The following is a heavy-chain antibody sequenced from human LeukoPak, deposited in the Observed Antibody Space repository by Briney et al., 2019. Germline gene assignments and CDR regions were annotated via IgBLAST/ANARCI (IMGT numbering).Heavy chain of an antibody. Sequence: ASVKVSCKASGYTFTNYDINWVRQATGQGLEWMGWMNPNSGNTGYAQKFQGRVTMTRDTSTSTVYMELSSLRSEDTAVYYCASGELQAPWDYWGQGTLVTVSS. CDR3: ASGELQAPWDY. CDR2: MNPNSGNT. CDR1: GYTFTNYD. V-gene: IGHV1-8*02. J-gene: IGHJ4*02. D-gene: IGHD1-26*01.